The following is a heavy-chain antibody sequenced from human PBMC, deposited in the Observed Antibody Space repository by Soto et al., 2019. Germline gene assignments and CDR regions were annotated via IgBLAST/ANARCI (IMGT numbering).Heavy chain of an antibody. CDR2: IIPIFGTT. J-gene: IGHJ4*02. CDR1: GGTFSNYP. Sequence: VQLVQSGAEVKKPGSSVKVSCKASGGTFSNYPFIWVRQAPGQGLDWMGGIIPIFGTTDYGQRFQGRVTITADESTNIAYMQLSILRSDDTAVYYSARGLYCGGGCYSHFDYWGQGTLVTVSS. D-gene: IGHD2-21*02. CDR3: ARGLYCGGGCYSHFDY. V-gene: IGHV1-69*01.